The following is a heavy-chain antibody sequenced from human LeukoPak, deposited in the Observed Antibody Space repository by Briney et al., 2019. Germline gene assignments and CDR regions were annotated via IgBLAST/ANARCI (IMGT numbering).Heavy chain of an antibody. J-gene: IGHJ6*03. D-gene: IGHD6-19*01. CDR1: GFSFSSYA. CDR2: MSGSGGST. CDR3: AKDVKIGPLYSSGWYYMDV. V-gene: IGHV3-23*01. Sequence: GGSLRLSCAASGFSFSSYAMSWVRQAPGKGLEWVSVMSGSGGSTYYADSVKGRFTISRDNSKNTLYLQMNSLRAEDTAVYYCAKDVKIGPLYSSGWYYMDVWGKGTTVTISS.